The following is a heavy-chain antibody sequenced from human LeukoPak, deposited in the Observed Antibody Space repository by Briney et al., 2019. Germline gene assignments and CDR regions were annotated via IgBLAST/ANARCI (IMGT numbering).Heavy chain of an antibody. CDR2: ISYDGSNK. J-gene: IGHJ6*02. Sequence: PGGSLRLSCAASGFTFSSYGMHWVRQAPGKGLEWVAVISYDGSNKYYADSVKGRFTISRDNSKNTLYLQMNSLRAEDTAVYYCAIIVGATDDGMDVWGQGTLVTVSS. D-gene: IGHD1-26*01. V-gene: IGHV3-30*03. CDR3: AIIVGATDDGMDV. CDR1: GFTFSSYG.